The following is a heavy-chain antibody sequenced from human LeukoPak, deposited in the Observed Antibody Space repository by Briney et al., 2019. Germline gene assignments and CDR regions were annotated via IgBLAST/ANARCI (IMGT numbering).Heavy chain of an antibody. D-gene: IGHD4-17*01. V-gene: IGHV3-21*01. J-gene: IGHJ4*02. Sequence: GGSLRLSCEASGFTFTTYSMTWVRQAPGKGLEWVSIISSGSSAIFSADALKGRFTISRDDAKNLQYLDMNSLRAEDTAVYYCARGHTAVTRHFDFWGQGTLVTVSS. CDR3: ARGHTAVTRHFDF. CDR2: ISSGSSAI. CDR1: GFTFTTYS.